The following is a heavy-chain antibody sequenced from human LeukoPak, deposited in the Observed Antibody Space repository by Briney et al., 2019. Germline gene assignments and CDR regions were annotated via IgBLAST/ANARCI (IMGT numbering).Heavy chain of an antibody. CDR2: INWNGGST. V-gene: IGHV3-20*04. J-gene: IGHJ4*02. CDR3: ARDVYEQWLPGAFDY. Sequence: GGSLRLSCAASGFTFDDYGMSWVRQAPGKGLEWVSGINWNGGSTGYADSVKGRFTISRDNAKNSLYLQMNSLRAEDTAVYYCARDVYEQWLPGAFDYWGQGTLVTVSS. D-gene: IGHD6-19*01. CDR1: GFTFDDYG.